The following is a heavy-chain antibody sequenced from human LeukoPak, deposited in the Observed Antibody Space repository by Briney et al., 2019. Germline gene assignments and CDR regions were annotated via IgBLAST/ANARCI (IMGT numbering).Heavy chain of an antibody. V-gene: IGHV4-38-2*01. CDR1: GYSFTSGHY. D-gene: IGHD2-2*01. CDR2: IYHTGSA. Sequence: KPSETLSLTCSVSGYSFTSGHYWGWIRQPPGNGLEWIANIYHTGSAHYNPSLKSRVTISVDTSKNQFSLKLSSVTAADTAVYYCARYCTSTTCILRGFDYWGQGTLVTVSS. J-gene: IGHJ4*02. CDR3: ARYCTSTTCILRGFDY.